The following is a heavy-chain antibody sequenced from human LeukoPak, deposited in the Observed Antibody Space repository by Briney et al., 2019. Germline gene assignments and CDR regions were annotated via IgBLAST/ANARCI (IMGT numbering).Heavy chain of an antibody. V-gene: IGHV4-59*11. CDR2: IYYSGTT. CDR1: GGSISSHY. CDR3: AREGYSSGWNDY. Sequence: SETLSLTCSVFGGSISSHYWSWIRQPPRKGPEWIGYIYYSGTTNYNPSLNSRVTISVDMSKNQFSLKLRSVTAADTAVYYCAREGYSSGWNDYWGQGTLVTVSS. D-gene: IGHD6-19*01. J-gene: IGHJ4*02.